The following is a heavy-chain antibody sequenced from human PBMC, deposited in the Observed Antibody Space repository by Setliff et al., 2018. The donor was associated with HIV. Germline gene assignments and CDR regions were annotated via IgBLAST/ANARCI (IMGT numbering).Heavy chain of an antibody. D-gene: IGHD3-10*01. Sequence: GGSLRLSCAASGFTFSSYEMNWVRQAPGKGLEWVSYIGNSGSPIYYADSVKGRFTISRDNAKNTLYLQMDSLRSEDTAVYYCVTDIESHPYYNLDYWGQGTLVTVSS. CDR2: IGNSGSPI. CDR1: GFTFSSYE. V-gene: IGHV3-48*03. CDR3: VTDIESHPYYNLDY. J-gene: IGHJ4*02.